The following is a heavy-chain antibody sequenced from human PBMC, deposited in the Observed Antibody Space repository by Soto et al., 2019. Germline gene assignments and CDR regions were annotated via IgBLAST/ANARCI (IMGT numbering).Heavy chain of an antibody. V-gene: IGHV4-61*01. CDR1: GGSVSNKTYY. Sequence: SETLSLTCSVSGGSVSNKTYYWSWIRQPPGKGLEWIGYIYYSGSTNYNPSLKSRVTISVDTSKNQFSLKLSSVTAADTAVYYCARDQYCSSTSCYTVSGWFDPWGQGTLVTVSS. D-gene: IGHD2-2*02. CDR3: ARDQYCSSTSCYTVSGWFDP. CDR2: IYYSGST. J-gene: IGHJ5*02.